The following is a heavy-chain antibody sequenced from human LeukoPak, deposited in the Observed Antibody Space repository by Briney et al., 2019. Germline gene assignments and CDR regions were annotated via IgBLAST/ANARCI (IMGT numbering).Heavy chain of an antibody. V-gene: IGHV1-69*13. CDR3: ARGRIAVAGDLFDY. CDR1: GYIFTNYA. D-gene: IGHD6-19*01. J-gene: IGHJ4*02. CDR2: IIPIFGTA. Sequence: SVKVSCKASGYIFTNYAMNWVRQAPGQGLEWMGGIIPIFGTANYAQKFQGRVTITADESTSTAYMELSSLRSEDTAVYYCARGRIAVAGDLFDYWGQGTLVTVSS.